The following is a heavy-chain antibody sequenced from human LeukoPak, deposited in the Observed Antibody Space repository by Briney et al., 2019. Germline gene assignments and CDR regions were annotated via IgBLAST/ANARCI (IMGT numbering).Heavy chain of an antibody. CDR1: GFTFSTYW. V-gene: IGHV3-7*01. CDR3: AELGITMIGGV. CDR2: IKQDGSQT. J-gene: IGHJ6*04. Sequence: GGSLRLSCEASGFTFSTYWMSWVRQAPGKGLEWVANIKQDGSQTYHADSVKGRFTISRDNAENSLYLQMNSLRAEDTAVYYCAELGITMIGGVWGKGTTVTISS. D-gene: IGHD3-10*02.